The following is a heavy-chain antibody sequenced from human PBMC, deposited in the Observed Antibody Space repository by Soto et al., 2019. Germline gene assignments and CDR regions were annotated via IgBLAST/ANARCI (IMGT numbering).Heavy chain of an antibody. CDR3: ARGGGSYFFDY. V-gene: IGHV3-64*01. D-gene: IGHD1-26*01. J-gene: IGHJ4*02. CDR1: GFTFSSYA. Sequence: EVQLVESGGGLVQAGGSLRLSCAASGFTFSSYAMHWVRQAPGKGLEYVSAISSNGGSTYYANSVKGRFTISRDNSKNTLYLQMGSLRAEDMAVYYCARGGGSYFFDYWGQGTLVTVSS. CDR2: ISSNGGST.